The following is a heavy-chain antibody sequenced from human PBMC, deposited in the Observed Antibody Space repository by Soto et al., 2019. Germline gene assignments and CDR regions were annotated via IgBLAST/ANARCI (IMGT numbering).Heavy chain of an antibody. D-gene: IGHD6-19*01. CDR3: ARDQRAVAGTDDFQH. CDR1: GYTFTSYG. V-gene: IGHV1-18*01. Sequence: ASVKVSCKASGYTFTSYGISWVRQAPGQGLEWMGWISAYNGNTNYAQKLQGRVTMTTDTSTSTAYMELRSLRSDDTAVYYCARDQRAVAGTDDFQHWGQGTLVTDSS. J-gene: IGHJ1*01. CDR2: ISAYNGNT.